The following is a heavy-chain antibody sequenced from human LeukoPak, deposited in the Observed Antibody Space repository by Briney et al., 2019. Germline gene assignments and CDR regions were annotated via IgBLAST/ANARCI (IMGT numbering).Heavy chain of an antibody. J-gene: IGHJ5*02. CDR2: IDHSGST. CDR3: AIEYNWNYGKWFDP. V-gene: IGHV4-34*01. Sequence: SETLSLTCAVYGGSFSGYYWSWIRQPPGKGLEWIGEIDHSGSTNYNPSLKSRVTISVGTSKNQFSLKLSSVTAADTAVYYCAIEYNWNYGKWFDPWGQGTLVTVSS. D-gene: IGHD1-7*01. CDR1: GGSFSGYY.